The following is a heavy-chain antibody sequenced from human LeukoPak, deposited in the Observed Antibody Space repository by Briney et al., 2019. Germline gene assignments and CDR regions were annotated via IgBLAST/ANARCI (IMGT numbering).Heavy chain of an antibody. CDR2: INPSGTT. CDR3: ARGTGNYYGFDY. Sequence: ASVKVSCKASGYTFTSYYMHWVRQAPGQGLEWMGIINPSGTTNFAQKFQGRVTMTRDTSTSIVYMELSSLRSEDTAVYYCARGTGNYYGFDYWGQGTLVTVSS. D-gene: IGHD1-26*01. J-gene: IGHJ4*02. V-gene: IGHV1-46*01. CDR1: GYTFTSYY.